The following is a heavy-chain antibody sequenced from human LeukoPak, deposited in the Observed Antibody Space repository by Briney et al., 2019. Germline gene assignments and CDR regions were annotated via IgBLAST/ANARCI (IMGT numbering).Heavy chain of an antibody. D-gene: IGHD2-15*01. CDR2: ISSSTSII. CDR3: ARDGGKGGNSDY. J-gene: IGHJ4*02. CDR1: GFTFSSYS. Sequence: GGSLRLSCAASGFTFSSYSMNWVRQAPGKGPQWVSYISSSTSIIYYADSVKGRFTISRDNAKNSLYLQMNSLRDEDTAVYYCARDGGKGGNSDYWGQGTLVTVSS. V-gene: IGHV3-48*02.